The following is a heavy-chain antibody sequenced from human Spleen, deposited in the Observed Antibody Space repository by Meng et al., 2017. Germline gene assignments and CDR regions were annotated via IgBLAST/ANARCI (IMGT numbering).Heavy chain of an antibody. Sequence: SGAEVKQPAASVQVSCKASGYTFSGFCMHWVRQAPGQGLEYMGRINPNSGGANYAQKFQGRVTMTRDTSISTAYMDLSGLRSDDTAVYYCARGSLLGLDFWGRGTLVTVSS. V-gene: IGHV1-2*06. CDR2: INPNSGGA. CDR1: GYTFSGFC. J-gene: IGHJ4*02. CDR3: ARGSLLGLDF. D-gene: IGHD2-15*01.